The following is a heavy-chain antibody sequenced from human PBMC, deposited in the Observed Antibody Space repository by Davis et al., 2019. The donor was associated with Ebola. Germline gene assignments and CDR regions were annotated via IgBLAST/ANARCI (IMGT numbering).Heavy chain of an antibody. CDR1: GFTVSSNY. CDR2: IYSRGDT. Sequence: GGSLRLSCTASGFTVSSNYMSWVRQGPGKGLEWVSVIYSRGDTYYADSVKGRFSISRDNSKNTVYLQMNSLRGEDTAMYYCASRGNGDYEVALDIWGPGTMVTVSS. V-gene: IGHV3-53*01. CDR3: ASRGNGDYEVALDI. D-gene: IGHD4-17*01. J-gene: IGHJ3*02.